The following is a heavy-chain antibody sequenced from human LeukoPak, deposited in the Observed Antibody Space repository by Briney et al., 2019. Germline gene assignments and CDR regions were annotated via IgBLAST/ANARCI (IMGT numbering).Heavy chain of an antibody. V-gene: IGHV3-66*01. J-gene: IGHJ6*03. D-gene: IGHD6-19*01. CDR3: AKADGGQWPSSYYYYYMDV. CDR2: IYSGGST. CDR1: EFSVGSNY. Sequence: GGSLRLSCAASEFSVGSNYMTWVRQAPGKGLEWVSLIYSGGSTYYADSVKGRFTISRDNSKNTLYLQMNSLRAEDTAVYYCAKADGGQWPSSYYYYYMDVWGKGTTVTVSS.